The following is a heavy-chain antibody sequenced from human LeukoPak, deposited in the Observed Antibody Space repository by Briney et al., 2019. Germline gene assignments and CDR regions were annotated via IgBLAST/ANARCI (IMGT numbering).Heavy chain of an antibody. CDR2: ISAYNGNT. Sequence: ASVKVSCKASGYTFTSYGISWVRQAPGQGLEWMGWISAYNGNTNYAQKLQGRVTMTTDTSTSTAYMELRSLRSDDTAVYYCASIAAPLRQSWFDPWGQGTLVTVSS. CDR3: ASIAAPLRQSWFDP. V-gene: IGHV1-18*01. CDR1: GYTFTSYG. J-gene: IGHJ5*02. D-gene: IGHD6-6*01.